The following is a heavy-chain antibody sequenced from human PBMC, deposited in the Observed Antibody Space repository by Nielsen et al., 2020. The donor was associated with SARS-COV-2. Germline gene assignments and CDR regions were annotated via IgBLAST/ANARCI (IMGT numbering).Heavy chain of an antibody. V-gene: IGHV1-46*03. J-gene: IGHJ6*02. Sequence: ASVKVSCKASGYTFTSYYMHWVRQAPGQGLEWMGIINPSGGGTSYAQKFQGRVTMTRDTSTSTVYMELSSLRSEDTAVYYCASTIFGEYGMDVWGQGTTVTVSS. CDR3: ASTIFGEYGMDV. CDR2: INPSGGGT. CDR1: GYTFTSYY. D-gene: IGHD3-3*01.